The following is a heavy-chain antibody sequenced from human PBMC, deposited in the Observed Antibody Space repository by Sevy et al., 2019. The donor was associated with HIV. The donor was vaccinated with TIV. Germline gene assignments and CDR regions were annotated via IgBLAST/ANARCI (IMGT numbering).Heavy chain of an antibody. V-gene: IGHV4-34*01. CDR1: GGSFSGFY. CDR3: ARVYSSDWYKYFQH. J-gene: IGHJ1*01. Sequence: SETLSLTCAVYGGSFSGFYWSWIRQPPGKGLEWIGEINHSGSTNYNPSLKSRLTMSVDTSKNQFSLNLTSVTAADTAGYYCARVYSSDWYKYFQHWGQGTLVTVSS. CDR2: INHSGST. D-gene: IGHD6-19*01.